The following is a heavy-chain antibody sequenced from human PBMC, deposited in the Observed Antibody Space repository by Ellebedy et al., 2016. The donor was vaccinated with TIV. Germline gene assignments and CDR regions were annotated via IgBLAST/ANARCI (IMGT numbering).Heavy chain of an antibody. CDR1: GFTFSTYW. D-gene: IGHD1-20*01. CDR3: ARGGVTYGPKFGFDP. Sequence: GESLKISCAASGFTFSTYWMHWVRQAPGKGLVWVSRINSDGSTTHYADSVKGRFTISRDNAKNTLYLEINSLRAEDTAVYHCARGGVTYGPKFGFDPWGQGTLVSVSS. CDR2: INSDGSTT. J-gene: IGHJ5*02. V-gene: IGHV3-74*01.